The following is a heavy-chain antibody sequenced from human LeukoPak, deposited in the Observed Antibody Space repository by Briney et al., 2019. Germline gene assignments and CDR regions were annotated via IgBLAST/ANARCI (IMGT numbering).Heavy chain of an antibody. J-gene: IGHJ3*02. Sequence: QPGGSLRLSCAASGFVFSNYEMNWVRQAPGRGLEWVSYISSSGSTIFYADSVKGRFTISRDNAKNSLFLQMNSLRAEDTAVYYCAREFRVLPDIWGQGTMVTVSS. D-gene: IGHD2-8*02. CDR2: ISSSGSTI. CDR3: AREFRVLPDI. CDR1: GFVFSNYE. V-gene: IGHV3-48*03.